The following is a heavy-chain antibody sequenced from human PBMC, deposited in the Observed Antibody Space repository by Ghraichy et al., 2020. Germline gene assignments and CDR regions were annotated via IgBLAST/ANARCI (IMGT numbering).Heavy chain of an antibody. CDR1: GFNFGDFA. J-gene: IGHJ5*02. D-gene: IGHD3-9*01. CDR2: IARSGIA. CDR3: ARYSGWNPSSYFFRS. V-gene: IGHV3-23*01. Sequence: GGSLRLSCAMSGFNFGDFAVGWVRQAPGKGLEWVSSIARSGIADYTDSVKGRFTISRDNSKNILYLHMSSLRAEDTATYYCARYSGWNPSSYFFRSWGQGTPVNVPS.